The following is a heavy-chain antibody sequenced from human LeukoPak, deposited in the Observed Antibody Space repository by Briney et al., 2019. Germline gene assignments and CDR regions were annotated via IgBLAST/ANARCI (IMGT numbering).Heavy chain of an antibody. D-gene: IGHD5-18*01. CDR1: GYTFTSYD. V-gene: IGHV1-8*01. J-gene: IGHJ4*02. Sequence: ASVKVSCKASGYTFTSYDINWARQATGQGLEWMGWMNPNSGNTGYAQKFQGRVTMTRNTSISTAYMELSSLRSEDTAVYHCARGIGYSYGYIDYWGQGTLVTVSS. CDR3: ARGIGYSYGYIDY. CDR2: MNPNSGNT.